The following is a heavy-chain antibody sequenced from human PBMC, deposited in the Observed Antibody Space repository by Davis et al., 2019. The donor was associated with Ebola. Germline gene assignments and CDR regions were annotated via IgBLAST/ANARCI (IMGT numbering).Heavy chain of an antibody. J-gene: IGHJ4*02. V-gene: IGHV1-46*01. CDR2: INPSGGST. CDR1: GYTFTGYY. Sequence: ASVKVSCKASGYTFTGYYMHWVRQAPGQGLEWMGIINPSGGSTSYAQKFQGRVTMTRDTSTSTVYMELSSLRSEDTAVYYCARGERWLQLEREKGDYWGQGTLVTVSS. D-gene: IGHD5-24*01. CDR3: ARGERWLQLEREKGDY.